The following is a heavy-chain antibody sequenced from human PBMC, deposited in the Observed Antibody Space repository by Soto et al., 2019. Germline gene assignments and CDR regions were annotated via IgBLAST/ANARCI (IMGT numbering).Heavy chain of an antibody. CDR1: GGSISSGGYY. J-gene: IGHJ4*02. CDR2: ISYSGST. V-gene: IGHV4-31*03. Sequence: QVQLQESGPGLVKPSQTLSLTCTVSGGSISSGGYYWSWIRQHPGKGLEWIGYISYSGSTYYNPSLQSRVTISVDTSKNQFSLKLSSVTAADTAVYYCARAKHIVATIYDYWGQGTLVTVSS. CDR3: ARAKHIVATIYDY. D-gene: IGHD5-12*01.